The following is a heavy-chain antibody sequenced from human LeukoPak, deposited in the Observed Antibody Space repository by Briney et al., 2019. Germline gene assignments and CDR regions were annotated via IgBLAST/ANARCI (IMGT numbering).Heavy chain of an antibody. V-gene: IGHV4-59*01. J-gene: IGHJ2*01. Sequence: SETVSLTCTVSGRSISSYYWWWIRQPPGKGLEWIGYIYYSGSTNYSPSLKSRLTISVDTSKNQFSLKLSSVTAADTAVYYCARTYGSSGLGYFDLWGRGTLVTVSS. D-gene: IGHD6-13*01. CDR2: IYYSGST. CDR3: ARTYGSSGLGYFDL. CDR1: GRSISSYY.